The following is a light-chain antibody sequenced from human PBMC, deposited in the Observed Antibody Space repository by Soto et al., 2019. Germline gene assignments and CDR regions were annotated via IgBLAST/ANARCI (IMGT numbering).Light chain of an antibody. CDR3: MSYIDSTSTHWV. V-gene: IGLV2-14*03. Sequence: QSALTQPASVSGSPGQSITISCTGTSSDVGHPHNYVSWYQQHPGKAPKLLIFKVSNRPSGISGRFSGSKSGNTASLTISGLQAEDEADYYCMSYIDSTSTHWVLGGGTKLTVL. J-gene: IGLJ3*02. CDR2: KVS. CDR1: SSDVGHPHNY.